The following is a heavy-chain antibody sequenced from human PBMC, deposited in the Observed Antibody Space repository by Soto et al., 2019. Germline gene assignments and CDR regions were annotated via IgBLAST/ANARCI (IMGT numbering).Heavy chain of an antibody. Sequence: QVQLVQSGAEVKKPGASVKVSCKASGYTFTSYYMHWVRQAPGQGLEWMGIINPSGGSTSYAQKFHGRVTMTRDTSTSTVYMELSSLRSEDTAVYYCARELRTIFGVITIHHAFDIWCQGTMVTVSS. CDR3: ARELRTIFGVITIHHAFDI. J-gene: IGHJ3*02. CDR1: GYTFTSYY. D-gene: IGHD3-3*01. V-gene: IGHV1-46*01. CDR2: INPSGGST.